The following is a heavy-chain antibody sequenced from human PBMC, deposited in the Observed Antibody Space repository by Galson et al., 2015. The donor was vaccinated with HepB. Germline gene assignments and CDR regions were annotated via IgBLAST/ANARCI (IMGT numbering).Heavy chain of an antibody. Sequence: SVKVSCKASGYTFSSYSITWVRQAPGQGLEWMGWISTYNRDTKYAQKFQGRVTMTADTSTSTAYMELRSLGSDDTAVYYCARVVRGGASYFDYWGQGTLVTVSS. CDR1: GYTFSSYS. V-gene: IGHV1-18*01. CDR3: ARVVRGGASYFDY. D-gene: IGHD4-23*01. J-gene: IGHJ4*02. CDR2: ISTYNRDT.